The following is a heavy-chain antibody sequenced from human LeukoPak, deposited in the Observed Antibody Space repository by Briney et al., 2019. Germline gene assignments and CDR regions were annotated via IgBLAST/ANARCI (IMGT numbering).Heavy chain of an antibody. CDR1: GFTFSSYW. Sequence: GGPLRLSCAASGFTFSSYWMSWVRQAPGKGLEWVANIKQDGSEKYYVDSVKGRFTISRDNAKNSLYLQMNSLRAEDTAVYYCAKSRSSIAAREFDYWGQGTLVTVS. CDR2: IKQDGSEK. CDR3: AKSRSSIAAREFDY. J-gene: IGHJ4*02. D-gene: IGHD6-6*01. V-gene: IGHV3-7*01.